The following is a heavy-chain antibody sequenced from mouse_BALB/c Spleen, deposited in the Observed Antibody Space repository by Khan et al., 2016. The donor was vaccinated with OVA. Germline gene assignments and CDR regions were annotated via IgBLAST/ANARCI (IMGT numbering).Heavy chain of an antibody. CDR1: GYSITSDYA. J-gene: IGHJ2*01. Sequence: EVQLQESGPGLVKPSQSLSLTCTVTGYSITSDYAWNWIRQFPGNKLEWMGYISYSGDTAYNPSLKSRISITRDTSKNQFFLQLNSVTTEDTATXYCASMILYYFGSNFEGYYFYYLGQGTTLTVSS. V-gene: IGHV3-2*02. D-gene: IGHD1-1*01. CDR2: ISYSGDT. CDR3: ASMILYYFGSNFEGYYFYY.